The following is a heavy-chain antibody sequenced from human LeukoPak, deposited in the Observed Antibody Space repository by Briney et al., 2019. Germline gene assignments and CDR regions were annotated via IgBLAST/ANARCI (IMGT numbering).Heavy chain of an antibody. D-gene: IGHD6-6*01. CDR1: GGTFSSYA. V-gene: IGHV1-69*05. Sequence: SVKVSCKASGGTFSSYAISWVRQAPGQGLEWMGGIIPTFGTANYAQKFQGRVTITTDESTSTAYMELSSLRSEDTAVYYRARWEGGSSSSANWFDPWGQGTLVTVSS. CDR2: IIPTFGTA. CDR3: ARWEGGSSSSANWFDP. J-gene: IGHJ5*02.